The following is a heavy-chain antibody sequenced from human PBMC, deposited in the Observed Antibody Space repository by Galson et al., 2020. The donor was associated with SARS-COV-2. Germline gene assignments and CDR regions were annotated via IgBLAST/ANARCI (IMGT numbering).Heavy chain of an antibody. J-gene: IGHJ4*02. CDR1: GFTFSSSA. D-gene: IGHD6-13*01. CDR3: AREKDDYTSSWYDY. CDR2: ISYDGTKR. V-gene: IGHV3-30*04. Sequence: GGSLRLSCRASGFTFSSSAMHWVCQAPAKGLERVAIISYDGTKRYNLDSVKGRFTTSRDKSKNTLYLQMDSLTTEDTAVYYCAREKDDYTSSWYDYWGQGTLVTVSS.